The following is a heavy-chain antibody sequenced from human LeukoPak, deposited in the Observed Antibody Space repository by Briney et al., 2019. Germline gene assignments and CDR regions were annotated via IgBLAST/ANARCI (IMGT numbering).Heavy chain of an antibody. D-gene: IGHD1-26*01. CDR2: ISGYNGYT. V-gene: IGHV1-18*01. J-gene: IGHJ4*02. CDR3: ARAGRGGPYSGSYYDY. Sequence: ASVKVSCKASGYTFASYGVSGVRQAPGQGLEWMGWISGYNGYTNYPQNLQGRVTMTTDTSTSTVYMELRSLRSDDTAVYYCARAGRGGPYSGSYYDYWGQGTLVTVSS. CDR1: GYTFASYG.